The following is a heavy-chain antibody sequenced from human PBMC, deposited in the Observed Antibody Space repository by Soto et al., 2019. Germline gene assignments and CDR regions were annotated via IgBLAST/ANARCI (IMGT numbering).Heavy chain of an antibody. CDR3: ARAAVVVVAATPSSHYYYYYYMDV. J-gene: IGHJ6*03. D-gene: IGHD2-15*01. CDR1: GYTFTGYY. V-gene: IGHV1-2*04. CDR2: INPNSGGT. Sequence: ASVKVSCKASGYTFTGYYMHWVRQAPGQGLEWVGWINPNSGGTNYAQKFQGWVTMTRDTSISTAYMELSRLRSDDTAVYYCARAAVVVVAATPSSHYYYYYYMDVWGKGTTVTVSS.